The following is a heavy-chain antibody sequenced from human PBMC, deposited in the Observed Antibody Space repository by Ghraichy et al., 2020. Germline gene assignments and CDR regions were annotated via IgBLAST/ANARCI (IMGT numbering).Heavy chain of an antibody. D-gene: IGHD1-1*01. CDR1: GGPISTSSYY. Sequence: SETLSLTCTVSGGPISTSSYYWGWIRQPPGEGLEWIGSVYYSGTSYYNPSLKSRVTFSVDTSKDQFSLSLNSVTAADTAVYYCARIKVATYNGRLIYYYMDVWGRGATVTVSS. CDR3: ARIKVATYNGRLIYYYMDV. V-gene: IGHV4-39*01. CDR2: VYYSGTS. J-gene: IGHJ6*03.